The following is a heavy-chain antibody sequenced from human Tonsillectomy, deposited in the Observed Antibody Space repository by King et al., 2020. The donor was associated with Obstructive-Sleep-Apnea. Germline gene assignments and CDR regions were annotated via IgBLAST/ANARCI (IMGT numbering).Heavy chain of an antibody. Sequence: VQLVESGGGLVQPGDSLRLSCTASGFTLSTYPMNWVRQAPGKGLEWLSYISSSSDKIYYADSVKGRFTISRDNAKNSLYLQMNSLRAEDTAVYYCAKDDRSGWYSDYWGQGTLVTVSS. J-gene: IGHJ4*02. CDR3: AKDDRSGWYSDY. D-gene: IGHD6-19*01. CDR1: GFTLSTYP. CDR2: ISSSSDKI. V-gene: IGHV3-48*04.